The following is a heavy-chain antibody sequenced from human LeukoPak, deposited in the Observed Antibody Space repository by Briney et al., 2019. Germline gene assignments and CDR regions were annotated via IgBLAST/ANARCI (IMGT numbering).Heavy chain of an antibody. V-gene: IGHV3-30*03. CDR2: ISNDGSRK. J-gene: IGHJ4*02. CDR3: ARDRAWNYFVY. D-gene: IGHD3-3*01. CDR1: GFTFSRHG. Sequence: GRSLRLSCAPSGFTFSRHGMHWVRQAPGKGLEWVAIISNDGSRKYYAHSVEGRFTISRDNSKNTPYLQMDSLRAEDTAVYYCARDRAWNYFVYWGQGTLVTVSS.